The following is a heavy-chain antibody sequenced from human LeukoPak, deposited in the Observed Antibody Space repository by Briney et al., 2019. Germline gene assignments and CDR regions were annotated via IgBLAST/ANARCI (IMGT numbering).Heavy chain of an antibody. CDR1: GGSISSSSYY. Sequence: PSETLSLTCTVSGGSISSSSYYWGWIRQPPGKGLEWVGSIYYSGSTYYNPSLKSRVTISVDTSKNQFSLKLSSVTAADTAVYYCARRKLTVSNFFPYFDYWGQGTLVTVSS. D-gene: IGHD2/OR15-2a*01. CDR3: ARRKLTVSNFFPYFDY. J-gene: IGHJ4*02. CDR2: IYYSGST. V-gene: IGHV4-39*01.